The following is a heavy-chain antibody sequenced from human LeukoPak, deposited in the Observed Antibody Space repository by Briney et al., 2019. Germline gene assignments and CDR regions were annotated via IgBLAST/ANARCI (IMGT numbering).Heavy chain of an antibody. D-gene: IGHD6-13*01. V-gene: IGHV3-23*01. CDR1: GFTFSSYA. CDR2: ISGSGGST. Sequence: GGSLRLSCAASGFTFSSYAMSWVRQAPGKGLEWISAISGSGGSTYYADSVKGRFTISRDNSKNTLYLQMNSLRAEDTAVYYCAKDQGHDTGYSSSWYFDYWGQGTLVTVSS. J-gene: IGHJ4*02. CDR3: AKDQGHDTGYSSSWYFDY.